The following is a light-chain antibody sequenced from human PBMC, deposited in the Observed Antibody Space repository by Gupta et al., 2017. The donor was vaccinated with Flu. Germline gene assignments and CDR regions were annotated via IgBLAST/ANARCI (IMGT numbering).Light chain of an antibody. Sequence: EIELTQSPATLSLSPGERATLSCRASQSVSTYLAWYQKKPGQAPRLLIYDASNRDTGIPARFSGSGCGTNLTLTISSREQEDFAVYYCQKRSNWPPYTFGQGTRLEIK. CDR2: DAS. J-gene: IGKJ2*01. CDR3: QKRSNWPPYT. V-gene: IGKV3-11*01. CDR1: QSVSTY.